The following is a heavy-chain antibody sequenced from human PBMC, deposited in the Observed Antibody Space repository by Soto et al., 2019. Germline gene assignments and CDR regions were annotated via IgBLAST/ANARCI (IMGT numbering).Heavy chain of an antibody. CDR2: ISYDGTNK. Sequence: HLGGSLRLSCASSGFTFSSYAMHWVRQAPGKGLEWVAVISYDGTNKYYADSVKGRFTISRDNSKNTLYLQMNSLRTEDTAVYYCASEQLAVLRGVLDYWGRGTLVTVSS. CDR1: GFTFSSYA. CDR3: ASEQLAVLRGVLDY. J-gene: IGHJ4*02. D-gene: IGHD1-1*01. V-gene: IGHV3-30-3*01.